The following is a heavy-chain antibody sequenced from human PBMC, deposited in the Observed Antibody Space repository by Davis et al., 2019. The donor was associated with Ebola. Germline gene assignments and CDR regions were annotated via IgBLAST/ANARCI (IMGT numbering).Heavy chain of an antibody. D-gene: IGHD3-3*01. J-gene: IGHJ4*02. CDR1: GGSISSYY. Sequence: PSETLSLTCTVSGGSISSYYWSWIRQPPGKGLEWIGYIYYSGSTNYNPSLKSRVTISVDTSKNQFSLKLSSVTAADTAGYYWARWGDFWSGYSYFDYWGQGTLVTGSS. CDR3: ARWGDFWSGYSYFDY. CDR2: IYYSGST. V-gene: IGHV4-59*08.